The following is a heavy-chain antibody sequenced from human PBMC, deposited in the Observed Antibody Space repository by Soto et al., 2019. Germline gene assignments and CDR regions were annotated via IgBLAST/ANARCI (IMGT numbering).Heavy chain of an antibody. CDR3: ACVLLSSMSGFDP. D-gene: IGHD3-10*01. J-gene: IGHJ5*02. V-gene: IGHV4-59*12. CDR2: IYYSGST. Sequence: PSETLSLTCTVSGGSISSYYWSWIRQPPGKGLEWIGYIYYSGSTNYNPSLKSRVTISVDTSKNQFSLKLSSVTAADTAVYYCACVLLSSMSGFDPWGQGTLVTVSS. CDR1: GGSISSYY.